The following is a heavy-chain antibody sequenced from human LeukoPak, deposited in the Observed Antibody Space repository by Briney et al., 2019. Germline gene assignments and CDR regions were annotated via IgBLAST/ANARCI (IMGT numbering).Heavy chain of an antibody. Sequence: GGSLRLSCAASGFTFSSYAMSWVRQAPGKGLGWVSAISGSGGSTYYADSVKGRFTISRDNSKNTLYLQMNSLRAEDTAVYYCAKVPITMIVVVITGYYFDYWGQGTLVTVSS. CDR3: AKVPITMIVVVITGYYFDY. V-gene: IGHV3-23*01. CDR2: ISGSGGST. J-gene: IGHJ4*02. D-gene: IGHD3-22*01. CDR1: GFTFSSYA.